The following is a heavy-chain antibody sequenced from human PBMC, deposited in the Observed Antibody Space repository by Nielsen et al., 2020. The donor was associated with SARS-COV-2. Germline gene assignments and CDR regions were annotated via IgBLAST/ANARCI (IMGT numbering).Heavy chain of an antibody. CDR1: GFTFSSYG. J-gene: IGHJ6*02. CDR2: IWYDGSNK. V-gene: IGHV3-30*02. CDR3: ASDSNSYNYYYYYGMDV. D-gene: IGHD2-2*01. Sequence: GGSLRLSCAASGFTFSSYGMHWVRQAPGKGLEWVAVIWYDGSNKYYADSVKGRFTISRDNSKNTLNLQMNGLRAEDTAVYYCASDSNSYNYYYYYGMDVWGQGTTVTVSS.